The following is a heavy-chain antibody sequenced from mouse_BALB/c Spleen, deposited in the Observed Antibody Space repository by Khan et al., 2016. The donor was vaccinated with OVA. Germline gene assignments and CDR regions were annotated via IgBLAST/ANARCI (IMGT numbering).Heavy chain of an antibody. J-gene: IGHJ2*01. CDR3: ALIYYYGTGFDY. V-gene: IGHV1S135*01. CDR1: GYSFTDYN. D-gene: IGHD1-1*01. CDR2: IDPYNGNT. Sequence: EVKLMESGPELVKPGTSVKVSCKASGYSFTDYNMFWVKQSLGKSLEWIGYIDPYNGNTNYNQKFEVKATLTVDKSSSTAFMHLNSLTSEDSAVFYCALIYYYGTGFDYWGQGTTLTVSS.